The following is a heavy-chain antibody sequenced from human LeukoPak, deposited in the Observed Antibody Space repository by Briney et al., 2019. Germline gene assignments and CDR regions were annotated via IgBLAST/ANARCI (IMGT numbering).Heavy chain of an antibody. V-gene: IGHV4-39*02. J-gene: IGHJ4*02. CDR3: ARESRPRITMIVVVTPLPFDY. Sequence: SETLSLTCTVSGGSISSSSYYWGWIRQPPGKGLEWIGSIYYSGSTCYNPSLKSRVTISVDTSKNQFSLKLSSVTAADTAVYYCARESRPRITMIVVVTPLPFDYWGQGTLVTVSS. CDR2: IYYSGST. D-gene: IGHD3-22*01. CDR1: GGSISSSSYY.